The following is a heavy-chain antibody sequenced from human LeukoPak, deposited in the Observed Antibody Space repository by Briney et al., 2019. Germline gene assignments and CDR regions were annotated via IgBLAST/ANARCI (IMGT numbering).Heavy chain of an antibody. V-gene: IGHV4-39*01. J-gene: IGHJ4*02. D-gene: IGHD6-13*01. CDR2: IYYSGST. CDR1: GCSISSSNYY. CDR3: ARRVAAAGHFDY. Sequence: PSETLSLTCTVSGCSISSSNYYWGWIRQPPGQGLEWIGSIYYSGSTYYNPSLKSRVTISVDMSKNQFSLKLSSVTAADTAVYYCARRVAAAGHFDYWGQGTLVTVSS.